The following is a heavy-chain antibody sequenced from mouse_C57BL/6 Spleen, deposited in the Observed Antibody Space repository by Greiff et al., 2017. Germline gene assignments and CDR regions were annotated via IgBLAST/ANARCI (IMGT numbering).Heavy chain of an antibody. CDR3: AREGTIYYGNPGFAY. D-gene: IGHD2-1*01. CDR1: GYSFTSYY. J-gene: IGHJ3*01. V-gene: IGHV1-66*01. Sequence: VQLQQSGPELVKPGASVKISCKASGYSFTSYYIHWVKQRPGQGLEWIGWIYPGSGNTKYNEKFKGKATLTADTSSSTAYMQLSSLTSEDSAVYYCAREGTIYYGNPGFAYWGQGTLVTVSA. CDR2: IYPGSGNT.